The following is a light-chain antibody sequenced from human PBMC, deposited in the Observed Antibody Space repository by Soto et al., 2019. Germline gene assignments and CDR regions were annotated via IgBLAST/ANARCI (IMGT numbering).Light chain of an antibody. CDR1: QDIGNF. CDR3: QQTRAFPRT. J-gene: IGKJ2*01. V-gene: IGKV1-12*01. Sequence: DIQMTQSPSSVSASVGDRVTITCRAGQDIGNFLAWYQQTPGKAPKLLIHGASSLYRGVSSRFIGGGTGTDFTLTIISLQSEDFATYYCQQTRAFPRTFGQGTKVDIK. CDR2: GAS.